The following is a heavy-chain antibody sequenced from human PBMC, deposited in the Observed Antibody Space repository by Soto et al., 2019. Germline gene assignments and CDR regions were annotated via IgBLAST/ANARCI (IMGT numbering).Heavy chain of an antibody. CDR1: GGSFSGYY. D-gene: IGHD3-10*01. CDR2: INHSGST. J-gene: IGHJ4*02. V-gene: IGHV4-34*01. Sequence: SETLSLTCAVYGGSFSGYYWSWIRQPPGKGLEWIGEINHSGSTNYNPSLKSRVTISVDTSKNQFSLKLSSVTAADTAVYYCALVGNYYGSGSYWPNFDYWGQGTLVTVSS. CDR3: ALVGNYYGSGSYWPNFDY.